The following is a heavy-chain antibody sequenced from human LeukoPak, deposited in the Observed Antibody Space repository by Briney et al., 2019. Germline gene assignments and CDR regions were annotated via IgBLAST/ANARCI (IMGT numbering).Heavy chain of an antibody. Sequence: SETLSLTCTVSGGSMSHYFWGWIRQPPGKGLEWIGYLLDSGSTKYNPSLKSRITISVDMSKNQFSVKLSSVTAADTAVYYCASLYYYDNSGHFSFDPWGQGTLVTVSS. CDR1: GGSMSHYF. CDR2: LLDSGST. D-gene: IGHD3-22*01. J-gene: IGHJ5*02. CDR3: ASLYYYDNSGHFSFDP. V-gene: IGHV4-59*08.